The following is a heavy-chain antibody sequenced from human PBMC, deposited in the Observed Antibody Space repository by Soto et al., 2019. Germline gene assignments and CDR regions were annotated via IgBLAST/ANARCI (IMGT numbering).Heavy chain of an antibody. CDR1: GGSVTSDEDY. CDR2: MSNSGST. Sequence: SETLSLTCTVSGGSVTSDEDYWTWIRQSPGKGLEWIGYMSNSGSTGYNPSLKTRLSMSVDRSKNQFTLRLTSVTAADTAVYFCATASGSTYGYFDHWGQGTQVTVSS. CDR3: ATASGSTYGYFDH. J-gene: IGHJ4*02. V-gene: IGHV4-30-4*01. D-gene: IGHD5-18*01.